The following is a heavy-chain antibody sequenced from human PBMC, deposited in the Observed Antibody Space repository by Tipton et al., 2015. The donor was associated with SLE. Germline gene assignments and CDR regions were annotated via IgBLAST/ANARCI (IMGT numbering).Heavy chain of an antibody. Sequence: TLSLTCSVSGGSISTESYYWSWIRQPAGKGLEWIGRIYGSGSAKYNPPLKSRVTISVDVSKNQFSLKLTSVTAADTAVYYCARAPPYSNYIFDLWGRGTLVTVSS. CDR2: IYGSGSA. CDR1: GGSISTESYY. D-gene: IGHD4-11*01. J-gene: IGHJ2*01. CDR3: ARAPPYSNYIFDL. V-gene: IGHV4-61*02.